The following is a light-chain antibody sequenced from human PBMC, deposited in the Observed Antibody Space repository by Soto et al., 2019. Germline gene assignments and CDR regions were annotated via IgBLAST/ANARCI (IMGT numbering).Light chain of an antibody. CDR2: GAS. CDR1: QSVHSN. CDR3: QHYNSYSEA. Sequence: EIVMTQSPATLSLSPGETATLSCRASQSVHSNLAWFQQHPGQAPRLLIYGASFRATGIPVRFSGSGSGTEFTLTISSLQPEDFATYYCQHYNSYSEAFGQGTKVDIK. J-gene: IGKJ1*01. V-gene: IGKV3-15*01.